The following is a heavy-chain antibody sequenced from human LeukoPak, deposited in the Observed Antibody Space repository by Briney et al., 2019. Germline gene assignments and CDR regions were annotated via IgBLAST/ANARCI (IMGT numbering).Heavy chain of an antibody. Sequence: ASVKVSCKASGGTFSSYAISWVRQAPGQGLEWMGGIIPIFGTANYAQKFQGRVTITADESTSTAYMELSSLRSEDTAVYYCARAVEPYCSSTSCYGYFDYWGQGTLVTVSS. V-gene: IGHV1-69*13. CDR2: IIPIFGTA. CDR3: ARAVEPYCSSTSCYGYFDY. J-gene: IGHJ4*02. D-gene: IGHD2-2*01. CDR1: GGTFSSYA.